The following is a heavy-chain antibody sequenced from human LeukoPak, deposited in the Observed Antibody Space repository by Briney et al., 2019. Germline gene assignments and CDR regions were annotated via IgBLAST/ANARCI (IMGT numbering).Heavy chain of an antibody. V-gene: IGHV3-11*04. D-gene: IGHD6-13*01. CDR1: GLTFSDYY. Sequence: GGSLRLSCAASGLTFSDYYMSWIRQAPWKGLEWVSYISSSGRSIFYADSVKGRFTISRDNAKNSLYLQMNSLRAEDTAVYYCARRPYSSSWYHFDYWGQGTLVTVSS. CDR2: ISSSGRSI. CDR3: ARRPYSSSWYHFDY. J-gene: IGHJ4*02.